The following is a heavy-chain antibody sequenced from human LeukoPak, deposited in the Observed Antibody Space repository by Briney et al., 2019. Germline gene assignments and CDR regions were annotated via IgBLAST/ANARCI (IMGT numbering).Heavy chain of an antibody. CDR1: GDSISTYY. CDR3: ARELWVVGAYFDY. D-gene: IGHD2-15*01. J-gene: IGHJ4*02. CDR2: IYYSGST. Sequence: SETLSLTCTVSGDSISTYYWSWIRQPPGKGLEWTGYIYYSGSTNYNPSLKSRVTMSVDTSKNQFSLKLSSVTAADTAVYYCARELWVVGAYFDYWGRGTLVTVSS. V-gene: IGHV4-59*01.